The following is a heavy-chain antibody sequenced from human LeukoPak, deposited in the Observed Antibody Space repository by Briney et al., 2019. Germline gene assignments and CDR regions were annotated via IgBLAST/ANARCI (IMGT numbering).Heavy chain of an antibody. V-gene: IGHV1-46*01. J-gene: IGHJ5*02. CDR2: INPSGGST. Sequence: ASVKVSCKASGYTFTNNFMHWVRQTPGQGLEWMGIINPSGGSTSYAQKFQGRVTMTRDMSTSTVYMELSSLRSEDTAVYYCARVEQQLAYNWFDPWGQGTLVTVSS. CDR1: GYTFTNNF. D-gene: IGHD6-13*01. CDR3: ARVEQQLAYNWFDP.